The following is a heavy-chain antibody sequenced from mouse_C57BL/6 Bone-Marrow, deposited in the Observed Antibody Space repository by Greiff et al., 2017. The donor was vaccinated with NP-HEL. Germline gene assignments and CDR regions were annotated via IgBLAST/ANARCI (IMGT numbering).Heavy chain of an antibody. CDR2: IDPSDSYT. J-gene: IGHJ2*01. CDR3: ARGTTVAIDY. V-gene: IGHV1-59*01. Sequence: QVQLQQPGAELVRPGTSVKLSCKASGYTFTSYWMHWVKQRPGQGLEWIGVIDPSDSYTNYNQKFKGKATLTVDTSSSTAYMQLSSLTSEDTAVYYCARGTTVAIDYWGQGTTLTVSS. D-gene: IGHD1-1*01. CDR1: GYTFTSYW.